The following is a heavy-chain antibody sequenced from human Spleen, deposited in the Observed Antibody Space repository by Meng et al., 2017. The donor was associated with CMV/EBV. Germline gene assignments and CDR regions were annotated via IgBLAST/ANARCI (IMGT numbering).Heavy chain of an antibody. CDR2: IHHSGTT. Sequence: LPCAVSGDSLTSSNGWSWVRQPPGEGLEWIGEIHHSGTTNYNPSLKSRVTISVDKSKNHFSLKLTSVTAADTAVYYCARRGPQLYDYWGQGTLVTISS. CDR1: GDSLTSSNG. CDR3: ARRGPQLYDY. J-gene: IGHJ4*02. V-gene: IGHV4-4*02. D-gene: IGHD3-10*01.